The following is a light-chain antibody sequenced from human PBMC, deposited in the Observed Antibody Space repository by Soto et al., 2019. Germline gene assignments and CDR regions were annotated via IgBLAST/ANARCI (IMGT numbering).Light chain of an antibody. V-gene: IGKV3-20*01. J-gene: IGKJ2*01. CDR1: QSVSSSY. CDR3: QQYGSSLPYT. CDR2: GAS. Sequence: EIVLTQSPGTLSFSPGERATLSCRASQSVSSSYLAWYQQKPGQAPRLLIYGASSRATGLPDRFSGSGSGTDFTLTISRLEPEDFALYYCQQYGSSLPYTFGQGTKLEIK.